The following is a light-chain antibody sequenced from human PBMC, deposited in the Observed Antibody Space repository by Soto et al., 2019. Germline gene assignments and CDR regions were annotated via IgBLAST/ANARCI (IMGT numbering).Light chain of an antibody. CDR1: DIGSKG. V-gene: IGLV3-21*02. CDR2: DDS. Sequence: SYELTQPPSVSVAPGQSAKITCGGNDIGSKGVHWYQQKPGQAPVLVVYDDSERPSGIPELFSGSNSGNTATLTISRVEVGDEADYYCQVWDSSSYQVVFGGGTKLTVL. CDR3: QVWDSSSYQVV. J-gene: IGLJ2*01.